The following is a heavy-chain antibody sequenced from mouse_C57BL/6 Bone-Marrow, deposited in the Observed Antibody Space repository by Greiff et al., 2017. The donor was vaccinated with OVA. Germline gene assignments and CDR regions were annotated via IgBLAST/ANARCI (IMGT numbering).Heavy chain of an antibody. Sequence: VKLQESGAELARPGASVKLSCKASGYTFTSYGISWVKQRTGQGLEWIGEIYPRSGNTYYNEKFKGKATLTADKSSSTAYMELRSLTSEDSAVYFCASAAVITTVVATDYFDYWGQGTTLTVSS. D-gene: IGHD1-1*01. CDR1: GYTFTSYG. CDR2: IYPRSGNT. J-gene: IGHJ2*01. V-gene: IGHV1-81*01. CDR3: ASAAVITTVVATDYFDY.